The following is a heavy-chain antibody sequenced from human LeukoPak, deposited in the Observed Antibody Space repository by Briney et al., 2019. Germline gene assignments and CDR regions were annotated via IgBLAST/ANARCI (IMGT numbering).Heavy chain of an antibody. CDR2: ISSSSYI. J-gene: IGHJ4*02. CDR3: ARDLDTGATFDY. V-gene: IGHV3-21*01. Sequence: SGGSLRLSCAASGFTFSSYSMNWVRQAPGKGLEWVSSISSSSYIYYADSVKGRFTISRDNAKNSLYLQMNSLRAEDTAVYYCARDLDTGATFDYWGQGTLVTVSS. D-gene: IGHD5-18*01. CDR1: GFTFSSYS.